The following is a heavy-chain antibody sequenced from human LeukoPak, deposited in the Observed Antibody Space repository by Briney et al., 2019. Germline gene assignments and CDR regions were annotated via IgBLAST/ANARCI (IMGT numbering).Heavy chain of an antibody. CDR1: GFMFSRLG. V-gene: IGHV3-33*06. CDR2: IWHDGSVE. CDR3: AKEGDQFRGYLDA. D-gene: IGHD3-16*01. J-gene: IGHJ6*03. Sequence: GRSLKLSCTASGFMFSRLGMQWVRQAPGEGLEWVAMIWHDGSVEEYADSVKGRFTISRDNSQNTLYLQMNSLRDDDTAVYYCAKEGDQFRGYLDAWGKGTTVTVSS.